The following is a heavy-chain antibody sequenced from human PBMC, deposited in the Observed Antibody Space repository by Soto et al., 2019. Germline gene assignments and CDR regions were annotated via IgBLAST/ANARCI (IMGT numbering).Heavy chain of an antibody. J-gene: IGHJ4*02. CDR1: GGTFSNTA. D-gene: IGHD5-18*01. CDR2: IIPLFGTP. V-gene: IGHV1-69*01. CDR3: ATPAEGLDTAMLKGLAH. Sequence: QVLLVQSGAEVKKPGSSVKVSCKASGGTFSNTAFIWVRQAPGQGLEWMGGIIPLFGTPNYAQKFQGRLMISADESASYAYMELNTLTSEDTAVYYCATPAEGLDTAMLKGLAHWGQGTLLTVSS.